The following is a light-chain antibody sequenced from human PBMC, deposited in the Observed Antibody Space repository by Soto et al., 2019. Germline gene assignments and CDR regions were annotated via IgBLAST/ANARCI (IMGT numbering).Light chain of an antibody. CDR3: SSYTSSSTLLV. CDR1: SSDVGGYNY. V-gene: IGLV2-14*01. CDR2: EVS. Sequence: QSVPTQPASVSGSPGQSITISCTGTSSDVGGYNYVSWYQQHPGKAPKLMIYEVSNRPSGVSNRFSGSKSGNTASLTISGLQAEDEADYYCSSYTSSSTLLVFGGGTKVTVL. J-gene: IGLJ2*01.